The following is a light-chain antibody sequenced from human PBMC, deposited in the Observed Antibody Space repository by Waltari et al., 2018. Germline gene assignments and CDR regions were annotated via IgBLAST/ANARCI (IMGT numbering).Light chain of an antibody. J-gene: IGKJ1*01. CDR2: GAS. CDR3: QHYVRLPAT. Sequence: EIVLTQSPGTLSLSPGERATLSCRASQSVSRALAWYQQKPGQAPRLLISGASNRATGIPDRFSGSGSGTDFSLTISSPEPEDFAVYYCQHYVRLPATFGQGTKVEIK. V-gene: IGKV3-20*01. CDR1: QSVSRA.